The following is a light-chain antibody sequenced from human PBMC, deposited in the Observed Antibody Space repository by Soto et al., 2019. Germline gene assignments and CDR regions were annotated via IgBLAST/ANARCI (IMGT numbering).Light chain of an antibody. CDR2: NAY. CDR1: QSLSNSY. V-gene: IGKV3D-7*01. Sequence: EVVVTQSPAILPLSPGERATLSCRASQSLSNSYLSWYQQKPGQAPRLLIYNAYVRAAGFPARFSGSGSGTEFTLIISSLQPEDSAIYYCQQEYQSLTFGGGTKVEIK. J-gene: IGKJ4*01. CDR3: QQEYQSLT.